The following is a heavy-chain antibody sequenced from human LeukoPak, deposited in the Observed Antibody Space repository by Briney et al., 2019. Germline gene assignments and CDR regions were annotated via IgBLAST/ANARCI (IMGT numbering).Heavy chain of an antibody. CDR3: ASTLVRGVIAPFDY. Sequence: PSETLSLTCTVSGGSISSGSYYWSWIRQPAGKGLEWIGRIFTSGSTDYNPSLKSRVTMSVDASKNQFSLKLSSVTAADMAVYYCASTLVRGVIAPFDYWGQGTLVIVSS. V-gene: IGHV4-61*02. D-gene: IGHD3-10*01. CDR2: IFTSGST. CDR1: GGSISSGSYY. J-gene: IGHJ4*02.